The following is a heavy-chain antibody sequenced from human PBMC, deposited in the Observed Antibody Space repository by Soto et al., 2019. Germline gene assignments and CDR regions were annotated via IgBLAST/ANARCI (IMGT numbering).Heavy chain of an antibody. CDR3: ARKSNPGYHYYYGLDV. CDR1: GYPFTGYY. V-gene: IGHV1-2*02. D-gene: IGHD4-4*01. Sequence: ASVKVSCKASGYPFTGYYLHWVRQAPGQGLEWMGYINPNNGDTNFAQNFQGRVTLTRDTSISTAYMELSRLRSDDTAVYYCARKSNPGYHYYYGLDVWGQRTTVTV. CDR2: INPNNGDT. J-gene: IGHJ6*02.